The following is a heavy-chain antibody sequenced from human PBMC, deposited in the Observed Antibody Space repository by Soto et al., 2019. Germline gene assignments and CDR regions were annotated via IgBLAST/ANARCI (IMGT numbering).Heavy chain of an antibody. CDR3: ARDCSGGSCYTGMDV. Sequence: GGSLRLSCAASGFNLNSYTINWVRQAPGKRLEWLSSISSSGYIFSTDSVRGRFTISRDNAKNSVYLQINSLRAEDTAVYFCARDCSGGSCYTGMDVWGQGTTDTVSS. V-gene: IGHV3-21*01. D-gene: IGHD2-15*01. CDR1: GFNLNSYT. CDR2: ISSSGYI. J-gene: IGHJ6*02.